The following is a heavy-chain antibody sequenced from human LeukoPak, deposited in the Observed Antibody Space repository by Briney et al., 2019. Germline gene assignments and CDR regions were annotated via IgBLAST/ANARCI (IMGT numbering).Heavy chain of an antibody. J-gene: IGHJ6*03. Sequence: PGGSLRLSCAASGFGVSSNHMSWVRQAPGKGLEWVLVIYTGGSTDYADSVKGRFTISRDNSKNTLYLQMNSLRAEDTAVYYCARGARAATGYYYYYMDVWGKGTTVTVSS. V-gene: IGHV3-53*01. D-gene: IGHD2-15*01. CDR2: IYTGGST. CDR1: GFGVSSNH. CDR3: ARGARAATGYYYYYMDV.